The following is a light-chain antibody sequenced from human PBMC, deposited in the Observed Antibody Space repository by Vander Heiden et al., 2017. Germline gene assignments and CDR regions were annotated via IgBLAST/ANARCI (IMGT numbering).Light chain of an antibody. Sequence: VQITESPSSLSASVGDRVTITYQASQNISNYLNWYQQKPGKAPKVLIYDASNLEAGVPARFSGSGSGTDFTFTISSLQAEDIAAYYCQQYDNLPLTFGGGTKVEIK. CDR3: QQYDNLPLT. J-gene: IGKJ4*01. V-gene: IGKV1-33*01. CDR1: QNISNY. CDR2: DAS.